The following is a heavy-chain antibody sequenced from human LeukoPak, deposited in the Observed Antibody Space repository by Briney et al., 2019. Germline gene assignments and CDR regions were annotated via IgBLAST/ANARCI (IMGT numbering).Heavy chain of an antibody. Sequence: GGSLRLSCAASGFTFSSYAMSWVRQAPGKGLEWVSVIYSGGSTYYADSVKGRFTISRDNSKNTLYLQMNSLRAEDTAVYYCARESSVSYYNPPDYWGQGTLVTVSS. CDR3: ARESSVSYYNPPDY. J-gene: IGHJ4*02. V-gene: IGHV3-53*01. D-gene: IGHD3-10*01. CDR1: GFTFSSYA. CDR2: IYSGGST.